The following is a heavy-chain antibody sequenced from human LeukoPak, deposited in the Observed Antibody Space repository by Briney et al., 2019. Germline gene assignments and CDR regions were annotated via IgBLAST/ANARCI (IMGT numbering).Heavy chain of an antibody. D-gene: IGHD3-3*01. J-gene: IGHJ5*02. V-gene: IGHV4-31*03. CDR1: GGSISSGGYY. Sequence: SETLSPTCTVSGGSISSGGYYWSWIRQHPGKGLEWIGYIYYSGSTYYNPSLKSRVTISVDTSKNQFSLKLSSVTAADTAVYYCATASGRSGPNWFDPWGQGTLVTVSS. CDR3: ATASGRSGPNWFDP. CDR2: IYYSGST.